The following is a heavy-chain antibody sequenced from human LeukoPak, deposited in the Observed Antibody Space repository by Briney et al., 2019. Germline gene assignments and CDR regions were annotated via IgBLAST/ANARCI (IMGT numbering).Heavy chain of an antibody. J-gene: IGHJ5*02. V-gene: IGHV1-69*06. Sequence: SVKVSCKASGGTFSSYAISWVRQAPGQGLEWMGGIIPIFGTANYAQKFQGRVTMTEDTSTDTAYMELSSLRSEDTAVYYCATLQWRIAARPGWFDPWGQGTLVTVSS. CDR1: GGTFSSYA. CDR2: IIPIFGTA. D-gene: IGHD6-6*01. CDR3: ATLQWRIAARPGWFDP.